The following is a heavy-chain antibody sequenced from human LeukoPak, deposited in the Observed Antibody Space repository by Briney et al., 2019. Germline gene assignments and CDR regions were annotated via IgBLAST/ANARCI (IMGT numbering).Heavy chain of an antibody. CDR3: ARHRGKYSSPKSSGAVFYYMDV. J-gene: IGHJ6*03. V-gene: IGHV5-51*01. D-gene: IGHD6-6*01. CDR2: IYPGDSDT. Sequence: GESLKISCKGSGYSFTSYWIGWVRQMPGKGLEWMGIIYPGDSDTRYSPSFQGQVTISADKSISTAYLQWSSLKASDTAMYYCARHRGKYSSPKSSGAVFYYMDVWGKGTTVTVSS. CDR1: GYSFTSYW.